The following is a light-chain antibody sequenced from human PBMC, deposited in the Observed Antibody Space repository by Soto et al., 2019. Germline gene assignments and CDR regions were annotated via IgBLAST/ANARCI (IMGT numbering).Light chain of an antibody. Sequence: QSQFSPSQSPAERATLCCRASQSVSSNLAWYPQNPGQSPRLVIYDVSKRATDIPARFSGSGSGTDFTLTIMILEAEDFVAYYCQLRRKWGISFGEGTR. CDR1: QSVSSN. J-gene: IGKJ5*01. CDR3: QLRRKWGIS. V-gene: IGKV3-11*01. CDR2: DVS.